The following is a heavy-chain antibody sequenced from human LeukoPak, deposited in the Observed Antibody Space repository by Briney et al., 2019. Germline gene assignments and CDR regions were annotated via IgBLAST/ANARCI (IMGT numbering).Heavy chain of an antibody. V-gene: IGHV3-74*01. J-gene: IGHJ4*02. Sequence: GGSLRLSCTASGFTFSNHWMHWVRQVPGKGLVWVARINNIQSDPGRIRYADAVKGRFTISRDNIRNTLYLQMNSLRAEDTAVYYCAKLLNTMVRGVSPSDCWGQGTLVTVSS. CDR1: GFTFSNHW. CDR3: AKLLNTMVRGVSPSDC. CDR2: INNIQSDPGRI. D-gene: IGHD3-10*01.